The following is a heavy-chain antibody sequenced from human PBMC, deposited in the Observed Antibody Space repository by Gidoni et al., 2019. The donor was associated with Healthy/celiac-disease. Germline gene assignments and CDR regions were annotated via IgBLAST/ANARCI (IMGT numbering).Heavy chain of an antibody. CDR3: ARDYGQNAFDI. J-gene: IGHJ3*02. Sequence: QVQLVESGGGVVQPGRSLRLSCAASGVTFSSDGMHWVRQAPGKGLEWVAVIWYDGSNKYYADPVKGRFTISRDNSKNTLYLQMHSLRAEDTAVYYCARDYGQNAFDIWGQGTMVTVSS. CDR2: IWYDGSNK. D-gene: IGHD4-17*01. V-gene: IGHV3-33*01. CDR1: GVTFSSDG.